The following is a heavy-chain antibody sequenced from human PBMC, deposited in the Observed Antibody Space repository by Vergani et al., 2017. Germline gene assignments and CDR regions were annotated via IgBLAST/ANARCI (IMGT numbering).Heavy chain of an antibody. CDR2: INHSGST. Sequence: QVQLQQWGGGLLKPSETLSLTCVVNGGSFSGYYWSWIRQPPGKGLEWIGEINHSGSTNYNPSLKSRVTISVDTSKNQFSLNLSSVTAADTAVYYCARYYYGSGSYSAQVRYYYGMDVWGQGTTVTVSS. D-gene: IGHD3-10*01. CDR3: ARYYYGSGSYSAQVRYYYGMDV. V-gene: IGHV4-34*01. J-gene: IGHJ6*02. CDR1: GGSFSGYY.